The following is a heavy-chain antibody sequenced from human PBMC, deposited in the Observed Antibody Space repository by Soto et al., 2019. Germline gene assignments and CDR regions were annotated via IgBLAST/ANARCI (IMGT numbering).Heavy chain of an antibody. CDR2: IYYSGST. V-gene: IGHV4-31*03. Sequence: SETLSLTCTVSGGSISSGGYYWSWIRQHPGKGLEWIGYIYYSGSTYYNPSLKSRVTISVDTSKDQFSLKLSSVTAADTAVYYCARVLRGDYRNSKFDYWGQGTLVTVSS. CDR1: GGSISSGGYY. CDR3: ARVLRGDYRNSKFDY. D-gene: IGHD4-17*01. J-gene: IGHJ4*02.